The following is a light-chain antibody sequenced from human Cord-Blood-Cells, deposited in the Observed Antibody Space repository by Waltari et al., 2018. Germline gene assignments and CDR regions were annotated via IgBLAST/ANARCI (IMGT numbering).Light chain of an antibody. J-gene: IGLJ3*02. CDR2: DVS. Sequence: QSALTQPASVSGSPGQSITISCPGTSSDVGGYTYVSWYQQHPGKAPNLMIYDVSKLPSGVSNRFSGSKSGNTASLTISGLQAEDEADYYCSSYTSSSTWVFGGGTKLTVL. CDR3: SSYTSSSTWV. CDR1: SSDVGGYTY. V-gene: IGLV2-14*01.